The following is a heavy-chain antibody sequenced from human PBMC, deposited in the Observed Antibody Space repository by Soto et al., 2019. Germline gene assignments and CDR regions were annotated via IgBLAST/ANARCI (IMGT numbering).Heavy chain of an antibody. J-gene: IGHJ6*02. D-gene: IGHD3-3*02. CDR1: GGTFSTSA. V-gene: IGHV1-69*12. CDR2: IMPIFRTA. Sequence: QVQVVQSGAEVKKPGSSVKVSCKTSGGTFSTSAISWVRQAPGQGLEWMGGIMPIFRTADYAQRFQGRVTTTADESASTAYSELRSLTSEDTAIYYCARDKDRAQLGGNYFYITDVWGQGTTVTVTS. CDR3: ARDKDRAQLGGNYFYITDV.